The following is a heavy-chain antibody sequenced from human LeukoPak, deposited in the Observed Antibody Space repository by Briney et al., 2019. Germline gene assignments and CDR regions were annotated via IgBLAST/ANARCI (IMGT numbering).Heavy chain of an antibody. V-gene: IGHV4-38-2*02. CDR2: IYHSGST. CDR1: GYSISSGYY. Sequence: SETLSLTYTVSGYSISSGYYWGWIRQPPGKGLEWIGSIYHSGSTYYNPSLKSRVTISVDTSKNQFSLKLSSVTAADTAVYYCARVLTTTGDYYYGMDVWGQGTTVTVSS. CDR3: ARVLTTTGDYYYGMDV. D-gene: IGHD4-17*01. J-gene: IGHJ6*02.